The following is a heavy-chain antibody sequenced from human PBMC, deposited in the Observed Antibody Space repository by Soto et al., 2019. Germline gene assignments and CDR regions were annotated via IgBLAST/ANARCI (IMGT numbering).Heavy chain of an antibody. J-gene: IGHJ4*02. CDR1: GYTFTSYY. CDR2: INPSGGST. CDR3: ARDSRTQKDTAMVPEFDY. D-gene: IGHD5-18*01. V-gene: IGHV1-46*01. Sequence: ASVKVSCKASGYTFTSYYMHWVRQAPGQGLEWMGIINPSGGSTSYAQKFQGRVTMTRDTSTSTVYMELSSLRSEDTAVYYCARDSRTQKDTAMVPEFDYWGQGTLVTVSS.